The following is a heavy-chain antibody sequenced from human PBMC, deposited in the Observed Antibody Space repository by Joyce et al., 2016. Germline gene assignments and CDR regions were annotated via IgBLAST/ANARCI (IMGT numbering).Heavy chain of an antibody. J-gene: IGHJ3*02. CDR1: GYTFTSYG. V-gene: IGHV1-18*01. CDR3: ARGPRVTMIVVVTDSFDI. CDR2: ISGYNGNT. D-gene: IGHD3-22*01. Sequence: QVQLVQSGAEVTKPGASVKVSCKASGYTFTSYGISWVRQAPGQGLEWGGWISGYNGNTNYAQKFQGRVTMTTDTSTSTAYMELRSLRSDDTAVYYCARGPRVTMIVVVTDSFDIWGQGTMVTVSS.